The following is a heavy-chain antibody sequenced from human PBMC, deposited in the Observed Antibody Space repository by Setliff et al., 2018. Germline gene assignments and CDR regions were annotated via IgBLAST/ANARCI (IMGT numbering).Heavy chain of an antibody. CDR1: GFIFSNYG. J-gene: IGHJ4*02. CDR2: IRHDGNNK. CDR3: AKELIEVMMTGLEF. D-gene: IGHD3-22*01. Sequence: GESLTISCAASGFIFSNYGMHWVRQAPGKGLEWVAFIRHDGNNKYYKDSVRGRFTLSRDNSKNTVYLLMNSLRPEDTAVYYCAKELIEVMMTGLEFWGQGSMVTVSS. V-gene: IGHV3-30*02.